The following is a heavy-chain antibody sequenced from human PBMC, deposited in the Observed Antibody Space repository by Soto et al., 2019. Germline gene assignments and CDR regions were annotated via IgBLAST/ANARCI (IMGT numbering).Heavy chain of an antibody. Sequence: SETLSLTCTVSGGSISTNNNYWGWIRQPPGRGLEWIGSISYSGHSFYDPSLNSRVTMSMDTSKNHFSLKVSSVTAADTAMYYCARTAAAGKYYYGLVVWGQGTTVTVSS. CDR2: ISYSGHS. J-gene: IGHJ6*02. CDR3: ARTAAAGKYYYGLVV. D-gene: IGHD6-13*01. CDR1: GGSISTNNNY. V-gene: IGHV4-39*02.